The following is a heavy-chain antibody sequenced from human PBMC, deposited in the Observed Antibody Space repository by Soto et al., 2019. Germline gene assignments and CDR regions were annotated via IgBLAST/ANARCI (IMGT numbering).Heavy chain of an antibody. D-gene: IGHD5-18*01. CDR2: INQVGNQK. CDR3: ARGYSYDSLDI. CDR1: EFTFSRYW. J-gene: IGHJ3*02. V-gene: IGHV3-7*01. Sequence: GGSLRLSCAASEFTFSRYWMSWVRQAPGKGLEWVANINQVGNQKYHVDSVKGRFTVSRDNAKNSLYLQMDSLRAEDTAMYYCARGYSYDSLDIWGQGTMVTVSS.